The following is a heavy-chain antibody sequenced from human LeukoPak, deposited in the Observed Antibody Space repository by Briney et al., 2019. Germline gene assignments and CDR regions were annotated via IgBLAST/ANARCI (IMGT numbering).Heavy chain of an antibody. CDR2: INPNSGGT. V-gene: IGHV1-2*02. Sequence: ASVKVSCKASGYTFTGYYLHWVRQAPGQGLEWMGWINPNSGGTNYAQKFQGRVTLTRDTSISTAYMELSRLRSDDTAVYYCAREVSYGAGFDYWGQGTLVTVSS. CDR3: AREVSYGAGFDY. CDR1: GYTFTGYY. D-gene: IGHD3-10*01. J-gene: IGHJ4*02.